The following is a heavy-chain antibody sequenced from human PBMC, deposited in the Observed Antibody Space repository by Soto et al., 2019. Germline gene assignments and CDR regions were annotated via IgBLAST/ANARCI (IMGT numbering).Heavy chain of an antibody. CDR3: AREGRGSSWYQIYYYYGMDV. D-gene: IGHD6-13*01. V-gene: IGHV3-48*02. CDR2: ISSSSSTI. J-gene: IGHJ6*02. Sequence: GGSLILSCAASGFTFSSYSMNWVRQAPGKGLEWVSYISSSSSTIYYADSVKGRFTISRDNAKNSLYLQMNSLRDEDTAVYYCAREGRGSSWYQIYYYYGMDVWGQGTTVTVSS. CDR1: GFTFSSYS.